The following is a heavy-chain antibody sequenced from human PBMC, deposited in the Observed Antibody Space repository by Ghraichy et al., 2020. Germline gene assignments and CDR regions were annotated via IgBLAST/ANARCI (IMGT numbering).Heavy chain of an antibody. D-gene: IGHD2-2*01. Sequence: SETLSLTCTVSGGSISSYYWSWIRQPPGKGLEWIGYIYYSGSTNYNPSLKSRVTISVDTSKNQFSLKLSSVTAADTAVYYCARGRACSSTSFHPLGYYGMDVWGQGTTVTVSS. J-gene: IGHJ6*02. CDR2: IYYSGST. V-gene: IGHV4-59*01. CDR1: GGSISSYY. CDR3: ARGRACSSTSFHPLGYYGMDV.